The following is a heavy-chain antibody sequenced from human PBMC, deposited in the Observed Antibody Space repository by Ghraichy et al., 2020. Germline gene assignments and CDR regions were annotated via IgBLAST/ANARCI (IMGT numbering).Heavy chain of an antibody. J-gene: IGHJ6*02. Sequence: SETLSLTCTVSGGSISSYYWSWIRQPPGKGLEWIGYIYCSGSTNYNPSLKSRVTISVDTSKNQFSLKLSSVTAADTAVYYCARDSPVGAYYYGMDVWGQGTTVTVSS. CDR3: ARDSPVGAYYYGMDV. CDR1: GGSISSYY. V-gene: IGHV4-59*01. CDR2: IYCSGST. D-gene: IGHD3-16*01.